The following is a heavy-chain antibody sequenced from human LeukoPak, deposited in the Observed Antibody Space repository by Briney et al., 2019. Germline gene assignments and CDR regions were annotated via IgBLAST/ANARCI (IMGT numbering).Heavy chain of an antibody. CDR3: ARVPPPFNWNYVRVFDY. Sequence: ASVKVSCKASGYTFTSYDINWVRQATGQGLEWMGWMNPNSGNTGYAQKFQGRVTITRNTSISTAYMELSSLRSEDTAVYYCARVPPPFNWNYVRVFDYWGQGTLVTVSS. V-gene: IGHV1-8*03. J-gene: IGHJ4*02. D-gene: IGHD1-7*01. CDR2: MNPNSGNT. CDR1: GYTFTSYD.